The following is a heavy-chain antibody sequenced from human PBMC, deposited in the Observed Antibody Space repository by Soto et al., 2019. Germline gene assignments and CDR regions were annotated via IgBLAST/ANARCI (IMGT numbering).Heavy chain of an antibody. CDR3: AADFWSGYYRPYGMDV. CDR2: IVVGSGNT. CDR1: GFTFTSSA. V-gene: IGHV1-58*01. D-gene: IGHD3-3*01. Sequence: VASVKVSCKASGFTFTSSAVQWVRQARGQRLEWIGWIVVGSGNTNYAQKFQERVTITRDMSTSTAYMELSSLRSEDTAVYYCAADFWSGYYRPYGMDVWGQGTTVTVSS. J-gene: IGHJ6*02.